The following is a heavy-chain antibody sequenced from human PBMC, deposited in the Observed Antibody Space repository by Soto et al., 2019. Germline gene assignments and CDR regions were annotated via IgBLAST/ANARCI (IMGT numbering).Heavy chain of an antibody. CDR2: ITGSGSTT. CDR3: AKDFTAYLSSWFHL. Sequence: EVHLLESGGGLVQPGGSLRLSCAASEFTFSSNAMHWVRQAPGKGLEWVSGITGSGSTTFYADSVKGRFTISRDNSKNTLYLHMSSLRAEDTAIYYCAKDFTAYLSSWFHLWGQGTLVTVSS. CDR1: EFTFSSNA. D-gene: IGHD6-13*01. V-gene: IGHV3-23*01. J-gene: IGHJ5*02.